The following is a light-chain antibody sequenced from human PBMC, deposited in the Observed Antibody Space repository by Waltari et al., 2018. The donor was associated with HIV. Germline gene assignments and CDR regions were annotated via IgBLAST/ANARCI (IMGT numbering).Light chain of an antibody. Sequence: EIVMTQSTPTLSVSPGESATLSCRASQSVSSNLAWYQQKPGQAPRLLIYGASTRATGIPARFSGSGSGTEFTLTISSLQSEDFAVYYCQQYNNWPPLTFGGGTKVEIK. V-gene: IGKV3-15*01. CDR2: GAS. CDR3: QQYNNWPPLT. J-gene: IGKJ4*01. CDR1: QSVSSN.